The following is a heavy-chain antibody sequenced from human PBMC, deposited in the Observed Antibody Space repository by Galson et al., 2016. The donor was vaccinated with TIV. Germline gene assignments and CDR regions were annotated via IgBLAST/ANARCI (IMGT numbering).Heavy chain of an antibody. D-gene: IGHD6-19*01. CDR1: GFTFNNFA. CDR2: LSGSGRKT. J-gene: IGHJ4*02. V-gene: IGHV3-23*01. Sequence: SLRLSCAASGFTFNNFAMSWVRQAPGKGLEWVSSLSGSGRKTYYTDSVKGRFTISRDNSENTVYLLMNRLRAEDTAVYYCAKDGGGWYTTGWYYFDYWGQGTLVTVSS. CDR3: AKDGGGWYTTGWYYFDY.